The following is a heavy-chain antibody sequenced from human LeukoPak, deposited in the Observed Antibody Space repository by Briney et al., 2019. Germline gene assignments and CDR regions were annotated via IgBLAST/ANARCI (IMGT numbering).Heavy chain of an antibody. Sequence: GASVKVSCKASGYTFTGYYMHWVRQAPGQGLEWMGGIIPIFGTANYAQKFQGRVTITTDESTSTAYMELSSLRSEDTAVYYCARDWIDYDSQSWGQGTLVTVSS. D-gene: IGHD3-22*01. CDR2: IIPIFGTA. CDR3: ARDWIDYDSQS. V-gene: IGHV1-69*05. CDR1: GYTFTGYY. J-gene: IGHJ4*02.